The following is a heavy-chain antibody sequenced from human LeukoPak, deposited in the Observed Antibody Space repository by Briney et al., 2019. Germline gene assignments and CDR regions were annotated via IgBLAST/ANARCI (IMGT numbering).Heavy chain of an antibody. D-gene: IGHD3-22*01. CDR1: GWTFSDYF. V-gene: IGHV3-11*01. CDR3: ARDRTYYYDSSGYYYY. J-gene: IGHJ4*02. CDR2: ISSSGSTI. Sequence: KPGGSLRLSCAGSGWTFSDYFMSWIRQAPGKGLEWVSYISSSGSTIYYADSVKGRFTISRDNAKNSLYLQMNSLRAEDTAVYYCARDRTYYYDSSGYYYYWGQGTLVTVSS.